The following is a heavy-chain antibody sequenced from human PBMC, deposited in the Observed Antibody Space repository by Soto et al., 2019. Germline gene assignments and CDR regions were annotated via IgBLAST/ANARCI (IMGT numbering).Heavy chain of an antibody. Sequence: EVQLVESGGGLVQPGGSLRLSCAASGFTFSDHYMDWVRQAPGKGLEWVGRTRNKANSYPTEYAASVKGRFTISRDDSKNSLYLQMNSLKTEATAVYYCARVGRYCSGGSCHSDWSFDLWGRGILVTVSS. D-gene: IGHD2-15*01. CDR2: TRNKANSYPT. CDR3: ARVGRYCSGGSCHSDWSFDL. J-gene: IGHJ2*01. V-gene: IGHV3-72*01. CDR1: GFTFSDHY.